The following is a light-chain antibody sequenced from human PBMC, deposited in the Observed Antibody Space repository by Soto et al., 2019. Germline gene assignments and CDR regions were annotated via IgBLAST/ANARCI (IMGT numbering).Light chain of an antibody. CDR2: EVS. CDR1: SSDVGGDNY. CDR3: TSHTRSTTYV. J-gene: IGLJ1*01. Sequence: LTRPASVSGSPGQAITISCPGTSSDVGGDNYVSWYQQHPGRAPKLMIYEVSNRPSGVSNRFSGSKSGTTASLPLSGLQTEDEAKYYCTSHTRSTTYVFG. V-gene: IGLV2-14*01.